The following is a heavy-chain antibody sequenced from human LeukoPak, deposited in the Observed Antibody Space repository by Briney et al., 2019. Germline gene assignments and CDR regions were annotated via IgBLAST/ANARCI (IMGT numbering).Heavy chain of an antibody. CDR1: GYTFTSYD. CDR3: ARDPIVVVPAAIGSQNYYYYGMDV. D-gene: IGHD2-2*01. J-gene: IGHJ6*02. V-gene: IGHV1-8*01. Sequence: ASVKVSCKASGYTFTSYDINWVRQATGQGLEWMGWMNPNSGNTGYAQKFQGRVTMTRNTSISTAYMELSSLRSEDTAVYYCARDPIVVVPAAIGSQNYYYYGMDVWGQGTTVTVSS. CDR2: MNPNSGNT.